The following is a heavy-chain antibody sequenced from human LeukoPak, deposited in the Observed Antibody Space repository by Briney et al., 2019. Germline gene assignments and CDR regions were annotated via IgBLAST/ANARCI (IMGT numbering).Heavy chain of an antibody. CDR2: INHSGST. D-gene: IGHD4-11*01. CDR1: GGSFSGYY. Sequence: SETLSLTCAVYGGSFSGYYWSWIRQPPGKGREWIGEINHSGSTNYNPSLKSRVTISVDTSKNQFSLKLSSVTAADTAVYYCARGHYSNYDSFDYWGQGTLVTVSS. V-gene: IGHV4-34*01. CDR3: ARGHYSNYDSFDY. J-gene: IGHJ4*02.